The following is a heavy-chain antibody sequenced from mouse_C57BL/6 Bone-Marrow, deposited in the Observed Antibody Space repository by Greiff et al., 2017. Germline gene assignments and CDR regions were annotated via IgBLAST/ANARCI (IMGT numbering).Heavy chain of an antibody. CDR1: GYTFTSYW. CDR3: ARGDRYFDD. V-gene: IGHV1-69*01. CDR2: IDPSDSYT. J-gene: IGHJ1*03. Sequence: VQLQQPGAELVMPGASVKLSCKASGYTFTSYWMTWVKQRPGQGLEWIGEIDPSDSYTNYNEKFKGKSTLTVDKSSSTAYMQLSSLTSEDSAVYYCARGDRYFDDWGTGTTVTVSS.